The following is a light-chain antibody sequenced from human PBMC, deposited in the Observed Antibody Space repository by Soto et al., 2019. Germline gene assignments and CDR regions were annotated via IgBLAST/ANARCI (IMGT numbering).Light chain of an antibody. Sequence: DVQMTQSPSALSGSVGDRVTITCRASQTISIWLAWYQQKPGKAPKLLIYAASSLQSGVPSRFSGSGSGTDFTLTISSLQPEDFATYYCQQSYSTSITFGQGTRLEIK. CDR1: QTISIW. J-gene: IGKJ5*01. V-gene: IGKV1-39*01. CDR3: QQSYSTSIT. CDR2: AAS.